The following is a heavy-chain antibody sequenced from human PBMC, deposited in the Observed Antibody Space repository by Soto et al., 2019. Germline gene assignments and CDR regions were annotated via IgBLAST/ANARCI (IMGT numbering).Heavy chain of an antibody. V-gene: IGHV4-30-4*01. CDR2: IYYSGST. J-gene: IGHJ6*02. Sequence: QVQLQESGPGLVKPSQTLSLTCTVSGGSISSGDDYWGWIRQPPGTGLEWIGYIYYSGSTYYNPSPKSLINVSADTAKNQSSMKWSSVTAADTAVYYCARATRYDDVWGSYRNYYGMDVWGQGTTVTVSS. CDR1: GGSISSGDDY. D-gene: IGHD3-16*02. CDR3: ARATRYDDVWGSYRNYYGMDV.